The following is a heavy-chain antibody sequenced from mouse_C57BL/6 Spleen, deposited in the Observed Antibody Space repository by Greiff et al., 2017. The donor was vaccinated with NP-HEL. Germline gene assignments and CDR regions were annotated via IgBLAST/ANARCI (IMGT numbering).Heavy chain of an antibody. V-gene: IGHV1-15*01. D-gene: IGHD1-1*01. J-gene: IGHJ2*01. CDR2: IDPETGGT. Sequence: QVQLKQSGAELVRPGASVTLSCKASGYTFTDYEMHWVKQTPVHGLEWIGAIDPETGGTAYNQKFKGKAKLTADKSSSTAYMDLRSLTSEDSAVYYCTRITNYYGSSPFDYWGQGTTLTVSS. CDR3: TRITNYYGSSPFDY. CDR1: GYTFTDYE.